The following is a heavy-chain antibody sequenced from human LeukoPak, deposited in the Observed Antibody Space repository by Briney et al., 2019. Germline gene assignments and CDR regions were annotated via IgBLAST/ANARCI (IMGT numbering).Heavy chain of an antibody. V-gene: IGHV1-2*06. Sequence: EASVKVSCKASGYTFTGYYMHWVRQAPGQGLEWMGRINPNSGGTNYAQKFQGRVTMTRDTSISTAYMELSRLRSDDTAVYYCASSMVRGVINLMWGQGTLVTVSS. CDR3: ASSMVRGVINLM. CDR2: INPNSGGT. CDR1: GYTFTGYY. D-gene: IGHD3-10*01. J-gene: IGHJ4*02.